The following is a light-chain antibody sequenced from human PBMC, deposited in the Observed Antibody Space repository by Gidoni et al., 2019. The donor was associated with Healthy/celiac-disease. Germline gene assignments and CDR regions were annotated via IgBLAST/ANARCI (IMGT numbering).Light chain of an antibody. CDR1: QSVLYSSNNKNY. V-gene: IGKV4-1*01. CDR3: QQYYSTPGYT. Sequence: DIVMTQSPDSLAVSLGERATINCKSSQSVLYSSNNKNYLAWYQQKPGQPPKLLIYGASTRESGVPDRFSGSGSGTDFTLTISSLQAEDVAVYYCQQYYSTPGYTFGQGTKLEIK. CDR2: GAS. J-gene: IGKJ2*01.